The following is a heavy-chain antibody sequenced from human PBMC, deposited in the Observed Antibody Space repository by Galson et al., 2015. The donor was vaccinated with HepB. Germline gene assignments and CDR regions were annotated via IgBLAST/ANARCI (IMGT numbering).Heavy chain of an antibody. J-gene: IGHJ5*02. Sequence: SLRLSCAASGFTFSSYSMNWVRQAPGKGLEWVSYISSSSSTIYYADSVKGRFTISRDNAKNSLYLQMNSLRAEDTAVYYCARDRRYCSSTSCYPNNWFDPWGQGTLVTVSS. CDR2: ISSSSSTI. CDR3: ARDRRYCSSTSCYPNNWFDP. D-gene: IGHD2-2*01. V-gene: IGHV3-48*01. CDR1: GFTFSSYS.